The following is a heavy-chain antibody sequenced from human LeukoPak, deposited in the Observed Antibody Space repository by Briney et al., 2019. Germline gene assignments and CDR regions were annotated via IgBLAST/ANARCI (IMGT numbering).Heavy chain of an antibody. CDR3: AREAGINYYDSSGYSL. J-gene: IGHJ4*02. CDR1: GFTFSSYG. D-gene: IGHD3-22*01. CDR2: IWYDGSNK. V-gene: IGHV3-33*01. Sequence: GGSLRLSCAASGFTFSSYGMHWVRQAPGKGLEWVAVIWYDGSNKYYADSVKGRFTISRDNSKNTLYLQMNSLRAEDTAVYYCAREAGINYYDSSGYSLWGQETLVTVSS.